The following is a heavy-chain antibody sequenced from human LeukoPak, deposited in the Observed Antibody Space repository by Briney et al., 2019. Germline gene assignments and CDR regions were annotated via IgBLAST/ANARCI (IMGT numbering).Heavy chain of an antibody. V-gene: IGHV1-2*02. Sequence: TSVTVSCKASGYTFTGYYIHWVRQAPEQGLEWMGWIKPNSGATNYAQKFQGRVTMTRDTSINTAYMELSSLTSDDTAVYYCARVREWEEISGAIPDYFDYWGQGTLVTVPS. CDR1: GYTFTGYY. CDR2: IKPNSGAT. CDR3: ARVREWEEISGAIPDYFDY. D-gene: IGHD1-26*01. J-gene: IGHJ4*02.